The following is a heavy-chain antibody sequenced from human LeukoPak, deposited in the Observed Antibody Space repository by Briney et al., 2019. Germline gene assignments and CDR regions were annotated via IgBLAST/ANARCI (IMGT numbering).Heavy chain of an antibody. V-gene: IGHV3-23*01. CDR3: AKVTSAGSCYQSDY. Sequence: GGSLRLSCAASGFTFSNYAMTWVRQAPGKGLEWVSVISGSGGNTYYADSVEGRFTISRDNSKNTLYLQMNNLGAEDTAVYYCAKVTSAGSCYQSDYWGQGTLVTVSS. CDR1: GFTFSNYA. CDR2: ISGSGGNT. J-gene: IGHJ4*02. D-gene: IGHD2-15*01.